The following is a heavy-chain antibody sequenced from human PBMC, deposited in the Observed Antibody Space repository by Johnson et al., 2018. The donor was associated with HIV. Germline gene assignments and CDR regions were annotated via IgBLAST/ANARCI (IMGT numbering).Heavy chain of an antibody. D-gene: IGHD1-1*01. J-gene: IGHJ3*02. CDR3: AREELEPDVFDI. CDR1: GFNFSSYA. V-gene: IGHV3-30*04. Sequence: QVQLVESGGGVVQPGRSLRLSCAASGFNFSSYAMHWVRQAPGKGLEWVAVISYDGSNKYQADSVKGRLTISRDNSKNTPYLQMNSLRAEDTAVYYCAREELEPDVFDIWGQGTMVTVSS. CDR2: ISYDGSNK.